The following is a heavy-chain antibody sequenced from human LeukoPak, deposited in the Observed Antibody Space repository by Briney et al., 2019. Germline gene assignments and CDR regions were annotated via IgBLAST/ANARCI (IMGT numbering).Heavy chain of an antibody. CDR1: GGALTNYF. D-gene: IGHD1-1*01. V-gene: IGHV4-59*01. J-gene: IGHJ4*02. CDR2: IYYSGGT. Sequence: SETLSLTCTVSGGALTNYFWTWIRQPPGKGLEWIGYIYYSGGTDYNTSLTSRVTISVDTSKNKFSLKLGSVTAADTAVYYCARAHSDRGFNSGVSFLGIFDYWGQGTLATVSS. CDR3: ARAHSDRGFNSGVSFLGIFDY.